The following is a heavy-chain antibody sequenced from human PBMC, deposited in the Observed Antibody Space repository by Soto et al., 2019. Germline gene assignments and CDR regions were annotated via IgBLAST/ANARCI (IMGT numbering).Heavy chain of an antibody. CDR2: IYHSGST. V-gene: IGHV4-38-2*01. D-gene: IGHD2-15*01. CDR3: ASILVVAAHDAFDI. CDR1: GYSISSGYY. Sequence: ETLSLTCAVSGYSISSGYYWGWIRQPPGKGLEWIGSIYHSGSTYYNPSLKSRVTISVDTSKNQFSLKLSSVTAADTAVYYCASILVVAAHDAFDIWGQGTMVTVSS. J-gene: IGHJ3*02.